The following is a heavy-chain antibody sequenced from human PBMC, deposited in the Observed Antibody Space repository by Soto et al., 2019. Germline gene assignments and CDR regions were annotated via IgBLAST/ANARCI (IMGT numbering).Heavy chain of an antibody. D-gene: IGHD3-22*01. Sequence: EVQLVESGGGLVQPGGSLRLSCAASGFTFSNYWMSWVRQAPGRGLEWVASIKQEGSEKDYVDSVRDRFTISRDNAKKSLYLKMNSMRAEDTAVYYCAIDQGAYDLGLRKGYFYYTDVWGKGTTVTVSS. J-gene: IGHJ6*03. CDR2: IKQEGSEK. CDR1: GFTFSNYW. CDR3: AIDQGAYDLGLRKGYFYYTDV. V-gene: IGHV3-7*01.